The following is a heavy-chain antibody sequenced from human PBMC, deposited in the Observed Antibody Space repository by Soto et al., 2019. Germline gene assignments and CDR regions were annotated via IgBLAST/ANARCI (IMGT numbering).Heavy chain of an antibody. Sequence: GESLKISCKGSGYSFTNYWIGWVRQMPGKGLEWMGIIYPGDSDTRYSPSFQGQVTISVDKSINTAYLQWSSLEASDTAMYYCARHCSGGNCYGNNWLDPWGQGTLVTVSS. CDR3: ARHCSGGNCYGNNWLDP. CDR1: GYSFTNYW. V-gene: IGHV5-51*01. CDR2: IYPGDSDT. D-gene: IGHD2-15*01. J-gene: IGHJ5*02.